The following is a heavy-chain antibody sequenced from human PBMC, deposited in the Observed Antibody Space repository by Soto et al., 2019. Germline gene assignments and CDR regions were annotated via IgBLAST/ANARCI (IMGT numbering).Heavy chain of an antibody. CDR2: MNEDGGTT. CDR3: ASDLSGRADV. Sequence: GGSLRLSCAASGFTFSSYWMHWVRQAPGKGLVWVSRMNEDGGTTDYADSVKGRFTISRDNAKNTLYLQMNSLRVEDTAVYYCASDLSGRADVWGQGKMVTVSS. CDR1: GFTFSSYW. J-gene: IGHJ6*02. V-gene: IGHV3-74*01. D-gene: IGHD3-10*01.